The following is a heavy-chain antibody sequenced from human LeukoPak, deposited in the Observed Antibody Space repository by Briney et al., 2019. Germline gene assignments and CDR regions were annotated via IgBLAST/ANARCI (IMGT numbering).Heavy chain of an antibody. D-gene: IGHD2-2*01. J-gene: IGHJ6*04. CDR1: GFIFSSYW. V-gene: IGHV3-7*03. CDR3: ARRALRYCSSTSCPAQYYGVDV. CDR2: IKEDGGEK. Sequence: GGSLRLSCAASGFIFSSYWMSWVRQAPGKGLEWVANIKEDGGEKYYVHSVKGRFTISRDNAKNSLYRQTNSLRAEDPAVYYCARRALRYCSSTSCPAQYYGVDVWGKGNTVTVSS.